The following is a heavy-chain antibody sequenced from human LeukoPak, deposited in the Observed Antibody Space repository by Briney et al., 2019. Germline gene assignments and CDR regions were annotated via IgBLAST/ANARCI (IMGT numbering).Heavy chain of an antibody. J-gene: IGHJ4*02. Sequence: ASVKVSCKASGYTFTNYDINWVRQATGQGLEWMGWMSPNSGDTGYAQKFQGRVTMTSDSSISTAYMELSSLRSGDTAIYYCVRTPPNWGFDYWGQGTLVTVSS. CDR2: MSPNSGDT. CDR3: VRTPPNWGFDY. D-gene: IGHD7-27*01. V-gene: IGHV1-8*02. CDR1: GYTFTNYD.